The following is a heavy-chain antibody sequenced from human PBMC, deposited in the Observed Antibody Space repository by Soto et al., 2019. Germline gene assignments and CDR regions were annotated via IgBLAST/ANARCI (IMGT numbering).Heavy chain of an antibody. Sequence: PSETLSLTCAVSGGSISSGGYSWSWIRQPPGKGPEWIGNIHYSGSTNYNPSLKSRVTISVDTSKNQFSLRLSSVTAAETAVFYCARHSYYSNPLRFDPWGQGTLVTVSS. V-gene: IGHV4-61*08. CDR1: GGSISSGGYS. CDR2: IHYSGST. D-gene: IGHD4-4*01. J-gene: IGHJ5*02. CDR3: ARHSYYSNPLRFDP.